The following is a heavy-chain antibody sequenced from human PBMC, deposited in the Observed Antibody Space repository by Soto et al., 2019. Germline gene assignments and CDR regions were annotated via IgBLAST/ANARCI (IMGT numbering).Heavy chain of an antibody. CDR2: VDNSGTYT. CDR3: AKVRYYYDSSGPLDY. V-gene: IGHV3-23*05. J-gene: IGHJ4*02. D-gene: IGHD3-22*01. Sequence: GGSLRLSCAASGLAFSNHAMTWVRQVPGKGLEWVSTVDNSGTYTHYAGSVEGRFTISKDNSKNTLYLQMNSLRAEDTAVYYCAKVRYYYDSSGPLDYWGQGTLVTVSS. CDR1: GLAFSNHA.